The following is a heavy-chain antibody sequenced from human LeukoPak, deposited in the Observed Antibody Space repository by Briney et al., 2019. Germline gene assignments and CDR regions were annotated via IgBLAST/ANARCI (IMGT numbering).Heavy chain of an antibody. Sequence: GESLEISCQGSGSSFTSYWIGWVRQLPGKGLEWMGIIYPGDSDTRYSPSFQGQVTISADKSISTAYLQWSSLKASDTAMYYCARLKVGVLWFGDRHAWFDPWGQGTLVTVSS. D-gene: IGHD3-10*01. CDR3: ARLKVGVLWFGDRHAWFDP. J-gene: IGHJ5*02. CDR2: IYPGDSDT. CDR1: GSSFTSYW. V-gene: IGHV5-51*01.